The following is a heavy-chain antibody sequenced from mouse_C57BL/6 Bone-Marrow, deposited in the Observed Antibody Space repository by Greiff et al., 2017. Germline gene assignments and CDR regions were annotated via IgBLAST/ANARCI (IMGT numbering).Heavy chain of an antibody. J-gene: IGHJ2*01. CDR2: INPNNGGT. Sequence: EVQLQQSGPELVKPGASVKISCKASGYTFTDYYMNWVKQSHGKSLEWIGDINPNNGGTSYNQKLKGKATLTVDKSSSTAYMELRSLTSEDSAVYYCARDYYGSSWYFDYWGQGTNLTVSS. CDR1: GYTFTDYY. D-gene: IGHD1-1*01. CDR3: ARDYYGSSWYFDY. V-gene: IGHV1-26*01.